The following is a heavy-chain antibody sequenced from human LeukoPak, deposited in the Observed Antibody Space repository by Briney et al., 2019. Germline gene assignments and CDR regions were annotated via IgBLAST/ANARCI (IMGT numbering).Heavy chain of an antibody. CDR3: ATATYDAFDI. Sequence: SQTLSLTCTVSGGSISSGDYYWSCVRQPPGKGLEWIGYFYYSGSTYYNPSLKSRVTISVDTSKNQFSLKLTSVTAADTAVYYCATATYDAFDIWGQGTMVTVSS. V-gene: IGHV4-30-4*01. J-gene: IGHJ3*02. CDR1: GGSISSGDYY. CDR2: FYYSGST.